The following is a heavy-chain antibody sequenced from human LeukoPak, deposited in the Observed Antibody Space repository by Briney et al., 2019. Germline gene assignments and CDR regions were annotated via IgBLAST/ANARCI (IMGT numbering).Heavy chain of an antibody. D-gene: IGHD2-8*01. CDR3: ARVDSGVTEALNI. Sequence: GESLKISCKGSGYIFSSYWIGWVRQMPGKGLEWIGIIYPGDSDTKYSPSFQGQVTISADKSISTAYLQWSSLKASDTAVYYCARVDSGVTEALNIWGQGTMVTVSS. J-gene: IGHJ3*02. CDR1: GYIFSSYW. CDR2: IYPGDSDT. V-gene: IGHV5-51*01.